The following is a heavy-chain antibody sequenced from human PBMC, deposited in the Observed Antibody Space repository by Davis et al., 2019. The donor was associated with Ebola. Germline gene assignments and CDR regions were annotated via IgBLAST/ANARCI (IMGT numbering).Heavy chain of an antibody. CDR2: IKQDGSEK. Sequence: GGSLRLSCAASGFTFSSYAMHWVRQAPGKGLEWVAIIKQDGSEKYYVDSVKGRFTISRDNAKNSLYLQMNSLRAEDTAVYYCARGITIFGVVIHDAFDIWGQGTMVTVSS. V-gene: IGHV3-7*01. CDR3: ARGITIFGVVIHDAFDI. J-gene: IGHJ3*02. CDR1: GFTFSSYA. D-gene: IGHD3-3*01.